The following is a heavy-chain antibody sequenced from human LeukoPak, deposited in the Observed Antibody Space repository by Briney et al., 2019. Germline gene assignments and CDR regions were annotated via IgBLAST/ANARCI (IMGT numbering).Heavy chain of an antibody. Sequence: GGSLRLSCAASGFTFSNAWMSWVRRAPGKGLEWVSDINGSGGSTYYADSVKGRFTISRDNSKNTLYLQMNSLRADDTAVYYCAKRGIVATINYYYYMDVWGKGTTVTVSS. CDR3: AKRGIVATINYYYYMDV. CDR2: INGSGGST. V-gene: IGHV3-23*01. D-gene: IGHD5-12*01. CDR1: GFTFSNAW. J-gene: IGHJ6*03.